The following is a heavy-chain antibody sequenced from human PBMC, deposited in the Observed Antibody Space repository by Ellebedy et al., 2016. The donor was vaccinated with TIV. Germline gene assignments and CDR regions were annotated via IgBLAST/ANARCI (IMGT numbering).Heavy chain of an antibody. D-gene: IGHD6-19*01. CDR2: IYYSGST. Sequence: SETLSLXXTVSGGSISSYYWSWIRQPPGKGLEWIGYIYYSGSTNYNPSLKSRVTISVDTSKNQFSLKLSSVTAADTAVYYCARAGGWYADYFDYWGQGTLVTVSS. J-gene: IGHJ4*02. CDR1: GGSISSYY. CDR3: ARAGGWYADYFDY. V-gene: IGHV4-59*01.